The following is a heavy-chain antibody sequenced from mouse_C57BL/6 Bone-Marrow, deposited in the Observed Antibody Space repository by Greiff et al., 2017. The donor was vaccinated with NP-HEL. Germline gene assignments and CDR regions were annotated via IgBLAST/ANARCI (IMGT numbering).Heavy chain of an antibody. Sequence: VQLQQSGAELVRPGTSVKMSCKASGYTFTNYWIGWAKQRPGHGLEWIGDIYPGGGYTNYNEKFKGKATLTADKSSSTAYMQFSSLTSEDSAIYYCATGTGYYFDYWGKGTTLTVSS. J-gene: IGHJ2*01. CDR2: IYPGGGYT. V-gene: IGHV1-63*01. CDR3: ATGTGYYFDY. CDR1: GYTFTNYW. D-gene: IGHD4-1*01.